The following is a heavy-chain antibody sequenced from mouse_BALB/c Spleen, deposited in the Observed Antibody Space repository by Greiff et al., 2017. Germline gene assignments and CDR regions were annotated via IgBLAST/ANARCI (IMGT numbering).Heavy chain of an antibody. CDR2: IDPANGNT. V-gene: IGHV14-3*02. Sequence: EVQLQQSGAELVKPGASVKLSCTASGFNIKDTYMHWVKQRPEQGLEWIGRIDPANGNTKYDPKFQGKATITADTSSNTAYLQLSSLTSEDTAVYYCAGYRYDNFDYWGQGTTLTVSS. CDR3: AGYRYDNFDY. CDR1: GFNIKDTY. D-gene: IGHD2-14*01. J-gene: IGHJ2*01.